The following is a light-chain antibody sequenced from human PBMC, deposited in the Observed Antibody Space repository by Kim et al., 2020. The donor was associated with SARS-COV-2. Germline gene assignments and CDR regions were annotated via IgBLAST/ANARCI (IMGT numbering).Light chain of an antibody. Sequence: SPGERATPSCRASQSVSSSYLTWYQQKPGHAPRLLIYGASSRATGIPDTFSGSGSGTDFTLTISRLEPEDFAVYYCQQYDSSPWTFGQGTKVDIK. CDR2: GAS. CDR3: QQYDSSPWT. CDR1: QSVSSSY. V-gene: IGKV3-20*01. J-gene: IGKJ1*01.